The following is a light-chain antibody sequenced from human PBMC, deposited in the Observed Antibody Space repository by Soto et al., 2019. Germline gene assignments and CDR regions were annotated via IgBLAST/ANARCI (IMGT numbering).Light chain of an antibody. CDR3: QQSFSTAT. CDR1: QSISSY. Sequence: DIQMTQSPSSLSASVGDRVTITCLASQSISSYLNWYQQKPGKAPKLLIYAASSLQSGVPSRFSGSGSGTDFTLTISSLHLDDVATYSCQQSFSTATFGGGT. J-gene: IGKJ2*01. V-gene: IGKV1-39*01. CDR2: AAS.